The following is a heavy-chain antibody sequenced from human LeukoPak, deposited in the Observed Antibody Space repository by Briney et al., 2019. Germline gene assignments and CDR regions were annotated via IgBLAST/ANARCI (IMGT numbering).Heavy chain of an antibody. J-gene: IGHJ5*02. CDR2: INTNTGNP. CDR1: GYTFTSYA. D-gene: IGHD3-22*01. CDR3: ARGKSRHYYDSSGYYYPNWFDP. Sequence: ASVKVSCKASGYTFTSYAMNWVRQAPGQGLEWMGWINTNTGNPTYAQGFTGRFVFSLDTSVSTAYLQISSLKAEDTAVYYCARGKSRHYYDSSGYYYPNWFDPWGQGTLVTVPS. V-gene: IGHV7-4-1*02.